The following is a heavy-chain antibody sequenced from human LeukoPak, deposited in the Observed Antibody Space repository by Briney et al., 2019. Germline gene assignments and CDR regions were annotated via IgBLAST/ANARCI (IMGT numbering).Heavy chain of an antibody. V-gene: IGHV3-21*01. CDR3: ARDFMGNRYSGSYYGDY. Sequence: GGSLRLSCAASGFTFSSYSMNWVRQAPGKGLEWVSSISSSSSYIYYADSVKGRFTISRDNAKNSLYLQMNSLRAEDTAVYYCARDFMGNRYSGSYYGDYWGQGTLVTVSS. CDR1: GFTFSSYS. CDR2: ISSSSSYI. D-gene: IGHD1-26*01. J-gene: IGHJ4*02.